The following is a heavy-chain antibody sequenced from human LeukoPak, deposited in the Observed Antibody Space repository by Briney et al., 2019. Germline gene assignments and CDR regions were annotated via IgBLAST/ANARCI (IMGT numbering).Heavy chain of an antibody. D-gene: IGHD5-12*01. CDR1: GGTFSSYA. J-gene: IGHJ4*02. CDR3: AKGERWLRLRTYYFDY. V-gene: IGHV1-69*06. Sequence: GASVKVSCKASGGTFSSYAISWVRQAPGQGLEWMGGIIPIFGTANYAQKFQGRVTITADKSTSTAYMELSSLRSDDTAVYYCAKGERWLRLRTYYFDYWGQGTLVTVSS. CDR2: IIPIFGTA.